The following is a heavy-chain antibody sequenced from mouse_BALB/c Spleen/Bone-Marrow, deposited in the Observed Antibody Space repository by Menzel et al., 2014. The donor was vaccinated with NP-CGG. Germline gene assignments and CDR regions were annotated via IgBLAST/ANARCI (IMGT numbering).Heavy chain of an antibody. D-gene: IGHD1-1*01. J-gene: IGHJ1*01. CDR2: IFHYNVGT. CDR1: GYTFTDYN. CDR3: SSLVYYNYMRYFDV. V-gene: IGHV1S29*02. Sequence: VQLQQSGPELVKPGASVKISCKASGYTFTDYNIHWVKQSHGRSLEWIGYIFHYNVGTDYNQKFKSKATLTVDNSSSTAYMELRSMTSEDSAVYYCSSLVYYNYMRYFDVWGPGTTVTVSS.